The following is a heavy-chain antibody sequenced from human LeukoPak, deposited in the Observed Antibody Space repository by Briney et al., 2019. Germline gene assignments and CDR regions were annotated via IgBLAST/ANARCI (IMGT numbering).Heavy chain of an antibody. CDR2: IDPTGPYT. CDR3: VRLCYGSGSYLYYFDY. J-gene: IGHJ4*02. CDR1: GYSFTNYW. Sequence: GESLTISCQGSGYSFTNYWISWVRQRPGKGLEWMGRIDPTGPYTNYSPSFEGHVTISADKSITTAYLQWGSLKASDTAMYYCVRLCYGSGSYLYYFDYWGQGTLVTVSS. D-gene: IGHD3-10*01. V-gene: IGHV5-10-1*01.